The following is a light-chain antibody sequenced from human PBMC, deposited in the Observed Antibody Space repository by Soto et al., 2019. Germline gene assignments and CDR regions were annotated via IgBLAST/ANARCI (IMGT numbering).Light chain of an antibody. CDR2: DVS. Sequence: QSALTQPPSVSGSPGQSVAISCTGTSSDVGSYNRVSWYQQPPGTAPKFMIYDVSSRPSEVPDRFSGSKSGNTASLTISGLHAEDEADYYCISFTTSRTYVFGTGTKLTVL. V-gene: IGLV2-18*02. CDR1: SSDVGSYNR. CDR3: ISFTTSRTYV. J-gene: IGLJ1*01.